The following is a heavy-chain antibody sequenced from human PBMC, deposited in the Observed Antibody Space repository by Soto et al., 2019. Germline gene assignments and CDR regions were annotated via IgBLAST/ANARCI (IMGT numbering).Heavy chain of an antibody. V-gene: IGHV4-31*03. J-gene: IGHJ4*02. CDR1: GGSISSGGYY. CDR2: IYYSGST. D-gene: IGHD3-22*01. CDR3: ASRVDYDSSGSYFDY. Sequence: QVQLQESGPGLVKPSQTLSLTCTVSGGSISSGGYYWRWIRQHPGKGLEWIGYIYYSGSTYYNPSLKSRVTISVDTSKNQSSLKLSSVTAADTAVYYCASRVDYDSSGSYFDYWGQGTLVTVSS.